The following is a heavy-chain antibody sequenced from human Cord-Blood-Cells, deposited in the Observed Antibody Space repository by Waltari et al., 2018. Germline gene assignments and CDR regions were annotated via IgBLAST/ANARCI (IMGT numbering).Heavy chain of an antibody. Sequence: QVQLQESGPGLVKPSETLSLTCTVSGGSISSYSWSWIRQPAGKGLAWIGRIYTSGSTNYNPSLKSRVTMSVDTSKNQFSLKLSSVTAADTAVYYCARVDILTGYFDYWGQGTLVTVSS. D-gene: IGHD3-9*01. CDR3: ARVDILTGYFDY. CDR2: IYTSGST. J-gene: IGHJ4*02. V-gene: IGHV4-4*07. CDR1: GGSISSYS.